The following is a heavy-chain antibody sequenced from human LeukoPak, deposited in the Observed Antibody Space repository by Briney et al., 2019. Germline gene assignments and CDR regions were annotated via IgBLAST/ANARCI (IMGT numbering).Heavy chain of an antibody. Sequence: SETLSLTCTVSGGSISSSNWWSWVRQPPGKGLEWIGEIYHSGRTNYNPSLKSRVTISVDTSKNHFSLKLSSVPAADTAVYYCARDQGTIILGYFDYWGQGTLVTVSS. V-gene: IGHV4-4*02. D-gene: IGHD3-22*01. CDR2: IYHSGRT. J-gene: IGHJ4*02. CDR3: ARDQGTIILGYFDY. CDR1: GGSISSSNW.